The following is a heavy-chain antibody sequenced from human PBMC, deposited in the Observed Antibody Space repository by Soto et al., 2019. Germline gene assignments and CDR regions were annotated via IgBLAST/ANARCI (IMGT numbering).Heavy chain of an antibody. J-gene: IGHJ4*02. Sequence: EVQLLESGGGLVQPGGSLRLSCAASGFTFNNYAMGWVRQAPGKGLEWVSAITGSGSDTYYLDSVKGRFTISRDNSKNTLYLQINGLRAEDTAIYYCAKLGSSNWSPHYYFDYWGQGTLVTVSS. D-gene: IGHD4-4*01. CDR2: ITGSGSDT. CDR3: AKLGSSNWSPHYYFDY. CDR1: GFTFNNYA. V-gene: IGHV3-23*01.